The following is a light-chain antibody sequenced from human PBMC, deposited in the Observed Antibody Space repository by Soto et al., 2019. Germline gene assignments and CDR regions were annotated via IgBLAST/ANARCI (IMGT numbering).Light chain of an antibody. CDR3: QSYDSSLSVV. Sequence: QSVLTQPPSVSGAPGQRVTISFTGSSSNIGAGYDVPWYQQLPGPAPKLLIYGNSNRPSGVPDRFSGSKSGTSASLASTGLQAEDEADYYCQSYDSSLSVVFGGGTKLTVL. CDR2: GNS. V-gene: IGLV1-40*01. CDR1: SSNIGAGYD. J-gene: IGLJ2*01.